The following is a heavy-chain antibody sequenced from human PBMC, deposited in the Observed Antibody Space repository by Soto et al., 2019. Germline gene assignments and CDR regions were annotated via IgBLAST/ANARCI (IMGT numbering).Heavy chain of an antibody. CDR1: GFTFSSYA. D-gene: IGHD1-26*01. Sequence: PGGSLRLSCAASGFTFSSYAMSWVRQAPGKGLEWVSAISGSGGSTYYADSVKGRFTISRDNSKNTLYLQMNSLRAEDTAVYYCAKDGAGATPLRDDAFDIWGQGTMVTVSS. CDR3: AKDGAGATPLRDDAFDI. CDR2: ISGSGGST. J-gene: IGHJ3*02. V-gene: IGHV3-23*01.